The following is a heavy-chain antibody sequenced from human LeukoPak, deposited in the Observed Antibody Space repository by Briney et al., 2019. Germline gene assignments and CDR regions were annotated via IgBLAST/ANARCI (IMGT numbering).Heavy chain of an antibody. V-gene: IGHV3-48*04. CDR3: ARDSQGSSSWYDY. CDR1: GFTFSSYS. CDR2: ISSGSSTT. J-gene: IGHJ4*02. D-gene: IGHD6-13*01. Sequence: GGSLRLSCAASGFTFSSYSMNWVRQAPGKGLEWVSCISSGSSTTHYADSVKGQFTISRDNAKNSLYLQMNSLRAEDTAVYYCARDSQGSSSWYDYWGQGTLVTVSS.